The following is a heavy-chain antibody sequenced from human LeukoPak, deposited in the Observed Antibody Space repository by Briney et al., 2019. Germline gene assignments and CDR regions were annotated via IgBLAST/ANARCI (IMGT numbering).Heavy chain of an antibody. V-gene: IGHV1-46*01. CDR2: INPSGGST. Sequence: ASVKVSCKASGYTFTSYYMHWVRQAPGQGLEWMGIINPSGGSTSYAQKFQGTVTMTRDTSTSTVYMELSSLRSEDTAVYYCARAQAYDILTGPVDYWGQGTLVTVSS. J-gene: IGHJ4*02. D-gene: IGHD3-9*01. CDR1: GYTFTSYY. CDR3: ARAQAYDILTGPVDY.